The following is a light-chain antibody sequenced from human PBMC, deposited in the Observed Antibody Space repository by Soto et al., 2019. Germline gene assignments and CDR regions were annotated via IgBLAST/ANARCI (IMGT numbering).Light chain of an antibody. J-gene: IGKJ2*02. CDR1: QSLGSL. Sequence: EIVLTQSPVTLSLSPGERATLSCRASQSLGSLLAWYQQKPGQAPRLLIYDASNRATDIPARFSGSGSGRDFTLAITSLEPEDFAVYYCHQNYDLPWTFGQGTKLEMK. CDR3: HQNYDLPWT. V-gene: IGKV3-11*02. CDR2: DAS.